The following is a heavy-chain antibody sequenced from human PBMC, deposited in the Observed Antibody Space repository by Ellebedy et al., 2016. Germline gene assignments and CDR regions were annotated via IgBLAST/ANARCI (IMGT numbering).Heavy chain of an antibody. D-gene: IGHD2-15*01. J-gene: IGHJ4*01. CDR3: ARARTPSYCSGGRCYSRNDMYYFDY. CDR2: IYANGRST. Sequence: SETLSLTXTVSGGSISSGSYYWTWIRQPAGKGLEWIGRIYANGRSTNYDPSLKSRVTMSLDTSNNQFSLDLTSATAADTAVYFCARARTPSYCSGGRCYSRNDMYYFDYWGHGTLVTVSS. CDR1: GGSISSGSYY. V-gene: IGHV4-61*02.